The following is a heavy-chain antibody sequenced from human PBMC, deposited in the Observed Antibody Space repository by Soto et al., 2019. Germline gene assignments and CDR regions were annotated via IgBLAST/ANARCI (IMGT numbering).Heavy chain of an antibody. CDR3: ARFNYFDY. CDR1: GGSIRNYY. CDR2: IYYSGST. J-gene: IGHJ4*02. V-gene: IGHV4-59*01. Sequence: PSETLSLTCTVSGGSIRNYYWGWIRQPLGERLEWIGNIYYSGSTNYNPSLKSRVTISVDTSKNQFSLKLSSVTAADTAIYYCARFNYFDYWGQGTLVTVS.